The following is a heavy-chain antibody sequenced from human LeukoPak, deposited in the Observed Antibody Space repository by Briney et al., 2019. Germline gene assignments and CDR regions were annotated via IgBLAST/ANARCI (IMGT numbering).Heavy chain of an antibody. CDR1: GFTFSSYS. D-gene: IGHD2-2*01. CDR3: AARSIKGNWFDP. CDR2: ISSSSSYI. V-gene: IGHV3-21*04. Sequence: GGSLRLSCAAFGFTFSSYSMNWVRQAPGKGLEWVSSISSSSSYIYYADSVKGRFTISRDNSKNTLYLQMNSPRVEDTAVYYCAARSIKGNWFDPWGQGTLVTVSS. J-gene: IGHJ5*02.